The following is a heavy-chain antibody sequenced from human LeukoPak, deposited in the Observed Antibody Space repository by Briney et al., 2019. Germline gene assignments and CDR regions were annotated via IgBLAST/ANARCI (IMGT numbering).Heavy chain of an antibody. J-gene: IGHJ4*02. D-gene: IGHD5-24*01. CDR2: IYHSGST. CDR1: GYSISSGYY. Sequence: SETLSLTCAVSGYSISSGYYRGWIRQPPGKGLEWIGSIYHSGSTYYNPSLKSRVTISVDTSKNQFSLKLSSVTAADTAVYCCARRDGIAELDYWGQGTLVTVSS. V-gene: IGHV4-38-2*01. CDR3: ARRDGIAELDY.